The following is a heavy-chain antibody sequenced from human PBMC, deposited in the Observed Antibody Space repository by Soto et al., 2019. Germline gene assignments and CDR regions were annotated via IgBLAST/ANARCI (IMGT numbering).Heavy chain of an antibody. D-gene: IGHD6-13*01. V-gene: IGHV3-33*01. Sequence: QVQLVESGGGVVQPGRSLRLSCAASGFTFNNYGMHWVRQAPGKGLEWLAVIWNDGSNSSYANSVKSRFTISRDNSKNTLYLQMSSLRAEDTGVYYCARRQIPPPTRGAANARGAMDVWGQGTTVTVSS. CDR2: IWNDGSNS. CDR3: ARRQIPPPTRGAANARGAMDV. CDR1: GFTFNNYG. J-gene: IGHJ6*02.